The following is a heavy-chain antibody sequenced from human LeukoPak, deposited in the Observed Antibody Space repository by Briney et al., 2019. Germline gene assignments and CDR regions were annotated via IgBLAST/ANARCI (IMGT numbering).Heavy chain of an antibody. CDR2: IYNSGST. J-gene: IGHJ6*02. CDR3: ARGVIILVRGVNYSMDA. Sequence: SETLSLTCTVSGGSISTYYWSWIRQPPGKGLEWIGDIYNSGSTKYNPSLKSRATISVDTSKNQFSLKLSSVTAADTAVYYCARGVIILVRGVNYSMDAWGQGTTVTVSS. V-gene: IGHV4-59*01. D-gene: IGHD3-10*01. CDR1: GGSISTYY.